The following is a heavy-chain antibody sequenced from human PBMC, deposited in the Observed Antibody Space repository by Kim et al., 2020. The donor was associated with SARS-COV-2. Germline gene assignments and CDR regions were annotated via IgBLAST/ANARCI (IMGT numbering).Heavy chain of an antibody. J-gene: IGHJ6*02. V-gene: IGHV3-23*01. Sequence: DPGTGRFTIARDNSKNTLYLQMSRRSAEDTAVYYCAEVGGSDYYYGMDVWGQGTTVTVSS. CDR3: AEVGGSDYYYGMDV. D-gene: IGHD2-15*01.